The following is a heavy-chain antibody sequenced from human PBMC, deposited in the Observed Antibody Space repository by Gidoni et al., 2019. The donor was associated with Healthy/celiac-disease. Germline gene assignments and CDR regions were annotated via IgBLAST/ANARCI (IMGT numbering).Heavy chain of an antibody. CDR1: GYSFTSYW. CDR3: ARSPGDSSSTASFDY. Sequence: EVQLVQSGAEVKKPGESLKISCKGSGYSFTSYWIGWVRQMPGKGLEWMGIIYPGDSDSRYSPSFQGQVTISADKSISTAYLQWSSLKASDTAMYYCARSPGDSSSTASFDYWGQGTLVTVSS. CDR2: IYPGDSDS. D-gene: IGHD6-6*01. J-gene: IGHJ4*02. V-gene: IGHV5-51*01.